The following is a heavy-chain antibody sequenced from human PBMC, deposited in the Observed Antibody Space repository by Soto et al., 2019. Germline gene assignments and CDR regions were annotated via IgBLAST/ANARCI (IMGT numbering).Heavy chain of an antibody. V-gene: IGHV3-74*01. CDR1: GFTFSAYW. CDR3: TRGPRVSSTGTGAH. D-gene: IGHD1-1*01. Sequence: GGSLRLSCEVSGFTFSAYWMHWVRQVPGKGLIWVSRISDDGSTTTYADSVKGRFTISRDNARNTLYLQMNSLRADDTGLYYCTRGPRVSSTGTGAHWGQGTLVTV. CDR2: ISDDGSTT. J-gene: IGHJ4*02.